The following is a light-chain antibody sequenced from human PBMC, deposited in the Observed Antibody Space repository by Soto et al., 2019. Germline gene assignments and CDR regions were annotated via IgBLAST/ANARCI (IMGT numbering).Light chain of an antibody. J-gene: IGLJ1*01. V-gene: IGLV1-47*01. CDR3: AAWDDSLSGYV. Sequence: QSVLTQPPSASGTPGQRVTLSCSGSSSNIESNYVYWYQQLPGTAPKLLIYRNNQRPSGVPDRFSGSKSGTSASLAISGLRSEDEADYYCAAWDDSLSGYVFGTGTKVTVL. CDR2: RNN. CDR1: SSNIESNY.